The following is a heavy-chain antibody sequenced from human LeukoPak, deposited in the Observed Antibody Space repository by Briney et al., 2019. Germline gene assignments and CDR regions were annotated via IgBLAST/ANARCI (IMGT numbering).Heavy chain of an antibody. Sequence: SETLSLTCTVSGGSISSYYWSWIRQPPGKGLEWIGYIYYSGSTNYNPSLKSRVTISVDTSKNQFSLKLSSVTAADTAVYYCARDPGSGSYFLNSYYYGMDVWGKGTTVTVSS. V-gene: IGHV4-59*01. D-gene: IGHD3-10*01. CDR3: ARDPGSGSYFLNSYYYGMDV. J-gene: IGHJ6*04. CDR2: IYYSGST. CDR1: GGSISSYY.